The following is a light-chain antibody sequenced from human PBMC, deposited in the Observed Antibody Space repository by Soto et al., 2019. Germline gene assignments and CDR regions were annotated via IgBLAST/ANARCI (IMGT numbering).Light chain of an antibody. CDR2: GAS. Sequence: ESVLTQSPGTLALGPGEGPSGCCRASQSFNSIYLAWYQQKPGQAPRLLIYGASSRATGIPDRFSGSGSGTDFTLTISSLEPEDSAVYYCQQRHMWPITFGQGTRLEIK. J-gene: IGKJ5*01. CDR1: QSFNSIY. V-gene: IGKV3D-20*02. CDR3: QQRHMWPIT.